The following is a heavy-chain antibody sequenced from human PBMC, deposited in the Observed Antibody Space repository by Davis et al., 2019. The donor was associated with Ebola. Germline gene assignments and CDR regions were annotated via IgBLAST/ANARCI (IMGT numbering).Heavy chain of an antibody. D-gene: IGHD2-8*01. Sequence: GESLKISCAASGVTFSSHWMHWVRQAPGKGLEWVANINQDGSEKSYVDSVKGRFTISRDNAKKSLHLEVNSLRFDDTAVYYCARDASWSFDSWGKGTLFTVSS. V-gene: IGHV3-7*01. CDR2: INQDGSEK. J-gene: IGHJ4*02. CDR1: GVTFSSHW. CDR3: ARDASWSFDS.